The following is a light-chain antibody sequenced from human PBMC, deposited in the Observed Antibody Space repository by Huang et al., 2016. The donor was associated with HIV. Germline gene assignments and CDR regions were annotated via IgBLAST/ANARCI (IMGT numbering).Light chain of an antibody. J-gene: IGKJ4*01. CDR2: WAS. CDR1: QSLFFSSNKRSY. V-gene: IGKV4-1*01. CDR3: QQYYHNPLT. Sequence: DIVMIQSPDSLTVSLGERATINCRSSQSLFFSSNKRSYLAWYQKKPGQPPKLVISWASARESGVPDRFSGSGSETHFTLTINSLQAEDVAVYYCQQYYHNPLTFGGGTKVEI.